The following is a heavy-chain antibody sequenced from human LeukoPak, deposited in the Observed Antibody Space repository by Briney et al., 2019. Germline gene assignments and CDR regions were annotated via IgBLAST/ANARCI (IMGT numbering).Heavy chain of an antibody. V-gene: IGHV4-59*01. J-gene: IGHJ4*02. CDR2: IYYSGST. D-gene: IGHD5-18*01. Sequence: PSETLSLTCTVSGGSISSYYWSWIRQPPGKGLEWIGYIYYSGSTNYNPSLKSRVTISVDTSKNQFSLKLSSVTAADTAVYYCARVSYGEQTYFDYWGQGTLVTVSS. CDR1: GGSISSYY. CDR3: ARVSYGEQTYFDY.